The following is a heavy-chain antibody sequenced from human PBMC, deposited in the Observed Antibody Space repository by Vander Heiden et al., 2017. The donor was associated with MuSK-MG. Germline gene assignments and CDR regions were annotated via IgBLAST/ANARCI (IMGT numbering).Heavy chain of an antibody. CDR2: IYHSGST. V-gene: IGHV4-38-2*01. CDR1: GYSISSGYY. Sequence: QVQLQESGPGLVKPSETLSLTCAVSGYSISSGYYWGWIRQPPGKGLEWIGSIYHSGSTYYNPSLKSRVTISVDTSKNQFSLKLSSVTAADTAVYYCARHLLGQRYSYGYPPYFDYWGQGTLVTVSS. J-gene: IGHJ4*02. CDR3: ARHLLGQRYSYGYPPYFDY. D-gene: IGHD5-18*01.